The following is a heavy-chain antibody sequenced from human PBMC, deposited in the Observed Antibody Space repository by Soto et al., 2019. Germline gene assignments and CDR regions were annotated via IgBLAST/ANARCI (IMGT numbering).Heavy chain of an antibody. J-gene: IGHJ6*02. D-gene: IGHD2-15*01. CDR2: INPNSGGT. Sequence: ASVKVSCKASGYTFTGYYMHWVRQAPGQGLEWMGWINPNSGGTNYAQKFQGWVTMTRDTSISTAYMELSRLRSDDTAVYYCARGLHCSGGSCYYYYGMDVWGQGTAVTLSS. CDR3: ARGLHCSGGSCYYYYGMDV. CDR1: GYTFTGYY. V-gene: IGHV1-2*04.